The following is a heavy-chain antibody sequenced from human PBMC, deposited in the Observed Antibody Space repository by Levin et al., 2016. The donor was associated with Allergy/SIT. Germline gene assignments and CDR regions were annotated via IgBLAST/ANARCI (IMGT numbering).Heavy chain of an antibody. D-gene: IGHD2-2*01. CDR3: ARDAYPHIVVVPDLDV. CDR2: ISPDGTDT. CDR1: GFTFSAYD. V-gene: IGHV3-30*03. J-gene: IGHJ6*02. Sequence: GGSLRLSCAASGFTFSAYDIHWVCQAPGKGLEWVAVISPDGTDTYYADSVKGRFTISRDNSKNTVYLQMNSLRVEDTGVYYCARDAYPHIVVVPDLDVWGQGTTVTVSS.